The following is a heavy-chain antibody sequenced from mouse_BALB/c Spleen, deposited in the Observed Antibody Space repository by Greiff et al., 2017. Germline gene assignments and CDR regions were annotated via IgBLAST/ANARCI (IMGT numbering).Heavy chain of an antibody. V-gene: IGHV1S137*01. J-gene: IGHJ2*01. Sequence: QVQLQQSGAELVRPGVSVKISCKGSGYTFTDYAMHWVKQSHAKSLEWIGVISTYYGDASYNQKFKGKATMTVDKSSSTAYMELARLTSEDSAVYYCARRGSSVYYFDYWGQGTTLTVSS. CDR1: GYTFTDYA. CDR2: ISTYYGDA. CDR3: ARRGSSVYYFDY. D-gene: IGHD1-1*01.